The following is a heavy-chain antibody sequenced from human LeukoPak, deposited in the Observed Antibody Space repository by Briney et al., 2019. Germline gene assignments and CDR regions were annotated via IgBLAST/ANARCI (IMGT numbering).Heavy chain of an antibody. Sequence: ASVKVSCKASGYTFSNYGISWVRQAPGQGLEWMGWISGYNGHTNYAQNLQGRATMTTDTSTSTTYMELGSLRSDDTAVYYCARDKNSSTWYWFDPWGQGTLVTVSS. CDR3: ARDKNSSTWYWFDP. CDR1: GYTFSNYG. V-gene: IGHV1-18*01. J-gene: IGHJ5*02. CDR2: ISGYNGHT. D-gene: IGHD6-13*01.